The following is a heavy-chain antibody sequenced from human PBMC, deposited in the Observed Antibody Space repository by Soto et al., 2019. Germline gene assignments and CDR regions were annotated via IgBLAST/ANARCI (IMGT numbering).Heavy chain of an antibody. CDR3: VRGGGGGLFDP. Sequence: GSLRLSCAGSGFTFGDSYMSWIRQATGKGLEWLSYISPGSRYPAYADSVKGRFTISRDNAKRSLYLQMMSLTAEDTAIYYCVRGGGGGLFDPWGQGTTVTVS. J-gene: IGHJ5*02. CDR2: ISPGSRYP. V-gene: IGHV3-11*06. D-gene: IGHD2-15*01. CDR1: GFTFGDSY.